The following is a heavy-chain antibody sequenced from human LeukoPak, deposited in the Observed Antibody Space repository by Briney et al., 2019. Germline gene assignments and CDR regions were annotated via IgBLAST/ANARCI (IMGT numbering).Heavy chain of an antibody. Sequence: PGGSLRLSCAASGVTFCSYSMSWVRQAPGKGLEWVSGISTSSTYRLYADSVKGRFTISRDNAKSSLYLEMNSLRAEDTAVYYCARDVDGSGNYGFDWWGQGILVTVSS. CDR2: ISTSSTYR. CDR1: GVTFCSYS. D-gene: IGHD3-10*01. V-gene: IGHV3-21*01. J-gene: IGHJ4*02. CDR3: ARDVDGSGNYGFDW.